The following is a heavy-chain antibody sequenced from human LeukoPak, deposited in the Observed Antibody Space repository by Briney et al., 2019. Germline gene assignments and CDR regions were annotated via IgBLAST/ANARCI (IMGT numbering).Heavy chain of an antibody. CDR2: IYYSGST. J-gene: IGHJ5*02. Sequence: SETLSLTCTVSGGSISSYYWSWIRQPPGKGLEWIGYIYYSGSTNYNPPLKSRVTISVDTSKNQFSLKLSSVTAADTAVYYCARRDVGYCSGGSCYGGGNWFDHWGQGTLVTVSS. CDR1: GGSISSYY. V-gene: IGHV4-59*08. D-gene: IGHD2-15*01. CDR3: ARRDVGYCSGGSCYGGGNWFDH.